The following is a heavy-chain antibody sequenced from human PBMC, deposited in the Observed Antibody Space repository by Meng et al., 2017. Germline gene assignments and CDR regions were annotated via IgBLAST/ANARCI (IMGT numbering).Heavy chain of an antibody. D-gene: IGHD1-26*01. Sequence: QAQLVQSGAEVKKTGSSVKVSCKASEGTFSSYAISWVRQAPGQGLEWMGGIIPIFGTENYAQKFQGRVTITADESTSTAYMELSSLRSEDTAVYYCARSFSRATWERDDWGQGTLVTVSS. CDR3: ARSFSRATWERDD. CDR2: IIPIFGTE. V-gene: IGHV1-69*01. J-gene: IGHJ4*02. CDR1: EGTFSSYA.